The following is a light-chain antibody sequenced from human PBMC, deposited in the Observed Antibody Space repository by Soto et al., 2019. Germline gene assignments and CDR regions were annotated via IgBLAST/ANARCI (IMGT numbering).Light chain of an antibody. V-gene: IGLV1-36*01. Sequence: QSVLTQPPSVSEAPRQRVTISCSGSSSNIGNNAVNWYQQLPGKAPKLLIYYDDLLPSGVSDRFSGSKSGTSASLATSGLQSEDEAEYCCAAWDDSLNGVVFGGGTKSPS. CDR2: YDD. J-gene: IGLJ2*01. CDR1: SSNIGNNA. CDR3: AAWDDSLNGVV.